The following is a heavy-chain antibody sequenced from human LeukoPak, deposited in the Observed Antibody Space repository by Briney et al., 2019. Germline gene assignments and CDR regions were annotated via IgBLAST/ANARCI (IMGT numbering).Heavy chain of an antibody. V-gene: IGHV4-34*01. CDR2: INRGGST. CDR1: GGSFSGYY. D-gene: IGHD3-10*01. Sequence: PSETLSLTCAVYGGSFSGYYWSWIRQPPGKGLEWIGEINRGGSTNYIPSLKSRVTIPVDTSKNQFSLKLSSVTAADTAVYYCARGYGSGSYYGYWGQGTLVTVSS. CDR3: ARGYGSGSYYGY. J-gene: IGHJ4*02.